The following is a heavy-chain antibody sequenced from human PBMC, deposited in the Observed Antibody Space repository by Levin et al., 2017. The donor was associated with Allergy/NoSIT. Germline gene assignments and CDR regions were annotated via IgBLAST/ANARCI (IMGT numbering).Heavy chain of an antibody. V-gene: IGHV3-23*01. CDR2: ISASGGTT. CDR1: GFTFSSYA. CDR3: AKRGLYSSSSGGY. D-gene: IGHD6-6*01. J-gene: IGHJ4*02. Sequence: GGSLRLSCAASGFTFSSYAMSWVRQAPGKGLEWVSCISASGGTTYYTDSVKGRFTISRDNPKNTLYLQMNSLRAEDTAVYYCAKRGLYSSSSGGYWGQGTLVTVSS.